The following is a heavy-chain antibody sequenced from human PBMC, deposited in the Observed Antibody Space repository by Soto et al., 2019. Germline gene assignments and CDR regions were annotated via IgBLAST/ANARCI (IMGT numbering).Heavy chain of an antibody. Sequence: SETLSLTCTVSGGSISSYYWSWIRQPPGKGLEWIGYIYYSGSTNYNPSLKSRVTISVDTSKNQFSLKLSSVTAADTAVYYCARDPFGSGYQMTFDYWGQGTLVTVSS. CDR1: GGSISSYY. D-gene: IGHD3-22*01. CDR3: ARDPFGSGYQMTFDY. V-gene: IGHV4-59*01. CDR2: IYYSGST. J-gene: IGHJ4*02.